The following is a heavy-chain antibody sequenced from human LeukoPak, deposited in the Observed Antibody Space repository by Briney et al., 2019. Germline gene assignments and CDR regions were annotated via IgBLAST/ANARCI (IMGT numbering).Heavy chain of an antibody. CDR2: IYSSGGT. CDR1: GGSMNTYY. V-gene: IGHV4-4*07. J-gene: IGHJ6*03. CDR3: ARGGADAYDVYYLDV. D-gene: IGHD5-12*01. Sequence: PSETLSLTCSVSGGSMNTYYWSWIRQPAGAGLEWIGRIYSSGGTYHNPSLKSRVTVSIDTSRNQFSLNLSSVTAADTAVYYCARGGADAYDVYYLDVWGTGTTVTVSS.